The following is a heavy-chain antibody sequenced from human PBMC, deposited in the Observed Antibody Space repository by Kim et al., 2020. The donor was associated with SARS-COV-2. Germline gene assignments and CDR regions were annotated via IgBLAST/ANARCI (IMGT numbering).Heavy chain of an antibody. Sequence: GGSLRLSCAASGFTFSSYAMSWVRQAPGKGLEWVSAISGSGGSTYYADSVKGRFTISRDNSKNTLYLQMNSLRAEDTAVYYCASRVAAYYGMDVWGQGTTVTVSS. CDR1: GFTFSSYA. D-gene: IGHD2-15*01. CDR3: ASRVAAYYGMDV. J-gene: IGHJ6*02. V-gene: IGHV3-23*01. CDR2: ISGSGGST.